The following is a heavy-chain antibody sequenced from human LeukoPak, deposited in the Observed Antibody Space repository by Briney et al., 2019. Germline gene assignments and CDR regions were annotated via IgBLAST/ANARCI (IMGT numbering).Heavy chain of an antibody. CDR3: ARGDIAVAGTPFDP. J-gene: IGHJ5*02. V-gene: IGHV4-4*02. D-gene: IGHD6-19*01. CDR1: GGSITSTNY. CDR2: INHRGST. Sequence: SETLSLTCGVSGGSITSTNYWTWVRQPPGKGLEWIGGINHRGSTMYKSSLKTRVTISVDTSKNQFSLKLSSVTAADTAFYYCARGDIAVAGTPFDPWGQGTLVTVSS.